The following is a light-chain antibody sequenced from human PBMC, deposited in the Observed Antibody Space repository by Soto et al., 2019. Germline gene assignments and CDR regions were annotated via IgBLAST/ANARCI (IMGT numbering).Light chain of an antibody. J-gene: IGLJ3*02. Sequence: QSVLTQSPSASGTPGQRVTISCSGSRSNIGRNFAYWYQHVPGTAPRLLIQRNNERPSGVPDRFSGSKSGTSVSLAISGLRSDDEATYYCSSHAGSNNLVFGGGTKLTVL. CDR1: RSNIGRNF. CDR3: SSHAGSNNLV. V-gene: IGLV1-47*01. CDR2: RNN.